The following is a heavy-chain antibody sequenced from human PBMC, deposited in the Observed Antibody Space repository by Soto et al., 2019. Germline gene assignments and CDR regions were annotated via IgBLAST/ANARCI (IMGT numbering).Heavy chain of an antibody. Sequence: ASVKVSCKAAGYTFTGYYIHWVRQAPGQELEWMGWISPLSGVTNYAQRFQGRVTFTTDTSVNTAYMELRWLRAGDTAIYFWARQFDSGDFGLDLWGQGTTVIVYS. D-gene: IGHD4-17*01. CDR2: ISPLSGVT. CDR1: GYTFTGYY. J-gene: IGHJ6*02. CDR3: ARQFDSGDFGLDL. V-gene: IGHV1-2*02.